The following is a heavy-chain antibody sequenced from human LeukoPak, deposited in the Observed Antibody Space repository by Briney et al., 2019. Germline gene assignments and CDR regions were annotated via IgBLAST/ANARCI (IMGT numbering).Heavy chain of an antibody. CDR2: IIPIFGTA. CDR1: GYIFTSYG. Sequence: GASVKVSCKASGYIFTSYGISWVRQAPGQGLEWMGRIIPIFGTANYAQKFQGRVTITTDESTSTAYMELSSLRSEDTAVYYCASAAPQYSSSWYGPFDYWGQGTLVTVSS. J-gene: IGHJ4*02. V-gene: IGHV1-69*05. D-gene: IGHD6-13*01. CDR3: ASAAPQYSSSWYGPFDY.